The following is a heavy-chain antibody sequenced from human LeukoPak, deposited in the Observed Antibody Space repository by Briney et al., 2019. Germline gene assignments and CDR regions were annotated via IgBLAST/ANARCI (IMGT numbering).Heavy chain of an antibody. CDR3: ARGPNSNWSGLDF. Sequence: GGSLRLSCAASGFTFSSYWMYWVRQAPGKGLVWVSRISPTGSTTSYADSVKGRFTVSRDNAKNTLYLQVNNLRAEGTAVYYCARGPNSNWSGLDFWGQGTLLTVSS. CDR2: ISPTGSTT. J-gene: IGHJ4*02. CDR1: GFTFSSYW. D-gene: IGHD6-6*01. V-gene: IGHV3-74*01.